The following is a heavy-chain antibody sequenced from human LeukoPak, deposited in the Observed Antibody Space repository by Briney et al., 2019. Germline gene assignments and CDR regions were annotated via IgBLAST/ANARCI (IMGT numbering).Heavy chain of an antibody. V-gene: IGHV1-18*01. CDR3: ARGDDYGDYWGLY. D-gene: IGHD4-17*01. CDR1: GYTFTKYG. Sequence: GASVEVSCKASGYTFTKYGITWVRQAPGQGLEWMGWISTYNGNTNYAQKFQGRVTMTTDTSTSTAYMELRSLISDDAAVYYCARGDDYGDYWGLYWGQGTLVTVSS. CDR2: ISTYNGNT. J-gene: IGHJ4*02.